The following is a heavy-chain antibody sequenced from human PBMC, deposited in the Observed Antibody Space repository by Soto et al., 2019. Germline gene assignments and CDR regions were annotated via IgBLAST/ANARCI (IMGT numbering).Heavy chain of an antibody. Sequence: EVQLVESGGGLVQPGGSLRLSCAASGFTFSSYWMHWVRQAPGKGLVWVSRINSGGSSTDYADSVKGRSTISRDNAKNRLYLQMNSLRAEDTAVYYCARDSGSYADYWGQGTLVTVSS. V-gene: IGHV3-74*01. D-gene: IGHD1-26*01. CDR1: GFTFSSYW. J-gene: IGHJ4*02. CDR2: INSGGSST. CDR3: ARDSGSYADY.